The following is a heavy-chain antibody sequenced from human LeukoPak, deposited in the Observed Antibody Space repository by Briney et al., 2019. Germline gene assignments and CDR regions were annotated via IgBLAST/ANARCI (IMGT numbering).Heavy chain of an antibody. CDR2: ISYDGSNK. CDR3: ARIGSYGSGYYHFYYMDV. V-gene: IGHV3-30*03. J-gene: IGHJ6*03. Sequence: GGSLRLSCAASGFTFSSYGMHWVRQAPGKGLEWVAVISYDGSNKYYADSVKGRFTISRDNSKNTLYLQMNSLRAEDTAVYYCARIGSYGSGYYHFYYMDVWGKGTTVTVSS. CDR1: GFTFSSYG. D-gene: IGHD3-10*01.